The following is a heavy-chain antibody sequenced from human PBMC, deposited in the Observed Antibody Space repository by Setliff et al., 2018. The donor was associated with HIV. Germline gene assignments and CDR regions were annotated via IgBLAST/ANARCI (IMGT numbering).Heavy chain of an antibody. Sequence: GGSLRLSCAASGFSFSIYEMNWVRQVPGKGLEWVAYISSNGGDKYYADSVRGRFTLSRDNAMNSLSLEMNSLRAEDTAVYYCARDLSYDYDRSSDTFDYWGQGTLVTVSS. J-gene: IGHJ4*02. CDR1: GFSFSIYE. D-gene: IGHD3-22*01. CDR3: ARDLSYDYDRSSDTFDY. V-gene: IGHV3-48*03. CDR2: ISSNGGDK.